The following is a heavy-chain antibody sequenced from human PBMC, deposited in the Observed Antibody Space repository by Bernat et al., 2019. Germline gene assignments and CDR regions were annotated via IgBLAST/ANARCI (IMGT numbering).Heavy chain of an antibody. CDR3: ASLPYSGDY. CDR2: ISSSGSTI. CDR1: GFTFSTYE. D-gene: IGHD1-26*01. Sequence: EVQLVESGGGLVQPGGSLRLSCRASGFTFSTYEMNWVRKAPGTGLEWISYISSSGSTIYYADSVKSRFTISRDNAKNSLYLQMNSLRAEDTAVYYCASLPYSGDYWGQGTLVTVSS. J-gene: IGHJ4*02. V-gene: IGHV3-48*03.